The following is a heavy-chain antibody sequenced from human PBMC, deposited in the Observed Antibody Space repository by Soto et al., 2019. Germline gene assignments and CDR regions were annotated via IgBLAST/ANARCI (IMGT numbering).Heavy chain of an antibody. CDR3: ARGGYCTNGVCYWAGYFDY. D-gene: IGHD2-8*01. V-gene: IGHV4-34*01. CDR1: GGSFSGYY. J-gene: IGHJ4*02. Sequence: SETLSLTCAVYGGSFSGYYWSWIRQPPGKGLEWIGEINHSGNTNYNPSLKSRVTISVDTSKNQFSLKLCSVTAADTAVYYFARGGYCTNGVCYWAGYFDYWGQGTLVTV. CDR2: INHSGNT.